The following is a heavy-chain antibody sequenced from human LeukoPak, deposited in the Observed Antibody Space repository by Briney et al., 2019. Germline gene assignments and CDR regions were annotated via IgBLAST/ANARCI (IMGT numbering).Heavy chain of an antibody. CDR3: ARGRQNCRGGICRQRRLDY. CDR1: GVTINPYY. J-gene: IGHJ4*02. Sequence: SETLSLTCTVSGVTINPYYWGWIRQPPGKGLEWIGYIFYNGNTNYNPSLRSRVTTSVDMSNNQFSLRLNSVTAADTAVYFCARGRQNCRGGICRQRRLDYWGQGTLVTVSS. D-gene: IGHD2-15*01. CDR2: IFYNGNT. V-gene: IGHV4-59*01.